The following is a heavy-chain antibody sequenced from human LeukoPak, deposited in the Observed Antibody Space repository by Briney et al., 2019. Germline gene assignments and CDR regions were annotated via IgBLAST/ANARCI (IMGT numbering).Heavy chain of an antibody. V-gene: IGHV3-23*01. CDR2: ISGSASST. J-gene: IGHJ4*02. CDR3: TRLSHSSSWYEDY. Sequence: GGSLRLSCAASGFTFSNYAMSWVRQAPGKGLEWVSAISGSASSTYHADSVKGRFTISRDNSKNTLYLQMNSLRADDTAVYYCTRLSHSSSWYEDYWGQGTLVTVSS. CDR1: GFTFSNYA. D-gene: IGHD6-13*01.